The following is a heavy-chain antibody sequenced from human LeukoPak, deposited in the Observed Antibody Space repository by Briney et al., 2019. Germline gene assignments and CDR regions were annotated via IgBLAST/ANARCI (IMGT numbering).Heavy chain of an antibody. CDR1: GYTFTGYY. Sequence: ASVKVSCKASGYTFTGYYMHWVRQAPGQGLEWMGWINPNSGGTNYAQKFQGRVTMTRDTSISTAYMELSRLRSDDTAVYSCARYREGYCTNGVCRFFDYWGQGTLVTVSS. CDR2: INPNSGGT. CDR3: ARYREGYCTNGVCRFFDY. D-gene: IGHD2-8*01. J-gene: IGHJ4*02. V-gene: IGHV1-2*02.